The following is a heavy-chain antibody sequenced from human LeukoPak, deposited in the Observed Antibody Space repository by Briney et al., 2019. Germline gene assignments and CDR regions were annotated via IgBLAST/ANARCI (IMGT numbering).Heavy chain of an antibody. CDR1: EFNARYTY. D-gene: IGHD2-21*02. CDR3: AKEETAYCGGDCYRSAFDI. V-gene: IGHV3-23*01. Sequence: GGSLRLSCVASEFNARYTYMTWVRQAPGKGLEWVSAISGSGGSTYYADSVKGRFTISRDNSKNTLYLQMNSLRAEDTAVYYCAKEETAYCGGDCYRSAFDIWGQGTMVTVSS. J-gene: IGHJ3*02. CDR2: ISGSGGST.